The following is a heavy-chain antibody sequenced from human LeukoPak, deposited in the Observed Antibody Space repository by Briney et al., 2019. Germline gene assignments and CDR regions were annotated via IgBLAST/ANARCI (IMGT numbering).Heavy chain of an antibody. CDR3: ARAKARHPGNYYDSSGRYYFDY. Sequence: PSETLSLNCTVAGGSISSYYWSWIRQPAGKGLEWIGRIYTSGSTNYNPSLKSRVTMSVETSKNQCSLKLSSVTAAGTAVYYCARAKARHPGNYYDSSGRYYFDYWGQGTLVTVSS. CDR1: GGSISSYY. D-gene: IGHD3-22*01. CDR2: IYTSGST. J-gene: IGHJ4*02. V-gene: IGHV4-4*07.